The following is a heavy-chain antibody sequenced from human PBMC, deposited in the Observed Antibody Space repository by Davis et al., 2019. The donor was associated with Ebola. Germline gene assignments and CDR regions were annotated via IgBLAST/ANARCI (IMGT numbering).Heavy chain of an antibody. CDR3: AREHYVWGSFGGMDV. CDR2: ISYDGSNK. V-gene: IGHV3-30-3*01. Sequence: GESLKISCEASGFTLSSYAMHWVRQAPGKGLEWVAVISYDGSNKYYADSVKGRFTISRDNSKNTLYLQMNSLRVEDTAVYYCAREHYVWGSFGGMDVWGQGTTVTVSS. CDR1: GFTLSSYA. D-gene: IGHD3-16*01. J-gene: IGHJ6*02.